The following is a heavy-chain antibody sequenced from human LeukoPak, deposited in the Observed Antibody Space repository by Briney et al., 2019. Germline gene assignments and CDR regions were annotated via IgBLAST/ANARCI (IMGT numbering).Heavy chain of an antibody. V-gene: IGHV4-59*01. CDR3: ARGDFGVSAFDY. CDR2: IYYSGST. D-gene: IGHD3-10*01. Sequence: SETLSLTCTVSGGSISSYYWSWIRQPPGKGLEWIGYIYYSGSTNYNPSLKSRVTISVDTSKNQFSLKLSSVTAADTAVYYCARGDFGVSAFDYWGQGTLVTVSS. CDR1: GGSISSYY. J-gene: IGHJ4*02.